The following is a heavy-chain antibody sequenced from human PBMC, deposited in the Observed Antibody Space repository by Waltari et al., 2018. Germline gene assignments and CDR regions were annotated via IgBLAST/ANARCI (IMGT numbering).Heavy chain of an antibody. D-gene: IGHD1-7*01. Sequence: QVQLVESGGGVVQPGRSLRLSCAASGFTFSRYAMQWVRQAPGKGLEWVAVISYDGSNKYYADSVKGRFTISRDNSKNTLYLQMNSLRAEDTAVYYCARYNWNSRYIDYWGQGTLVTVSS. J-gene: IGHJ4*02. CDR3: ARYNWNSRYIDY. CDR2: ISYDGSNK. V-gene: IGHV3-30-3*01. CDR1: GFTFSRYA.